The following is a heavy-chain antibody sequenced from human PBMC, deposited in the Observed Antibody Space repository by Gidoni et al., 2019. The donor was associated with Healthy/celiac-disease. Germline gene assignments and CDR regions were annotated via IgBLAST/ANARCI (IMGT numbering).Heavy chain of an antibody. D-gene: IGHD2-2*01. CDR3: ARGLYQLDYYYGMDV. CDR2: IYPGDSDT. V-gene: IGHV5-51*03. CDR1: GYSFTSYW. Sequence: EVKKPGESLKISCKGSGYSFTSYWIGWVRQMPGKGLEWMGIIYPGDSDTRYSPSFQGQVTISADKSISTAYLQWSSLKASDTAMYYCARGLYQLDYYYGMDVWGQGTTVTVSS. J-gene: IGHJ6*02.